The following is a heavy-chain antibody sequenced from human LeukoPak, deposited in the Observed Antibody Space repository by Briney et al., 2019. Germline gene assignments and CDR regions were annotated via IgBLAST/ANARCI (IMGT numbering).Heavy chain of an antibody. CDR2: IYYSGST. V-gene: IGHV4-59*01. Sequence: SETLSLTCTVSGGSISSYYWSWIRQPPGKGLEWVGYIYYSGSTNYNPSLKSRVTISVDTSKNQFSLKLSSVTAADTAVYYCARARGVLDAFDIWGQGTMVTVSS. CDR3: ARARGVLDAFDI. CDR1: GGSISSYY. J-gene: IGHJ3*02. D-gene: IGHD3-10*01.